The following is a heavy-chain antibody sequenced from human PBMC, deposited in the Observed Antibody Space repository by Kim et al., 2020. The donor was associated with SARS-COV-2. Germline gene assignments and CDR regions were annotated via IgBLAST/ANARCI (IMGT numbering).Heavy chain of an antibody. CDR2: NP. D-gene: IGHD6-25*01. CDR3: ARDLRGYGED. J-gene: IGHJ4*02. Sequence: NPKYSQKFQGRVTITRDTSASTAYMELSSLRSEDTAVYYCARDLRGYGEDWGQGTLVTVSS. V-gene: IGHV1-3*01.